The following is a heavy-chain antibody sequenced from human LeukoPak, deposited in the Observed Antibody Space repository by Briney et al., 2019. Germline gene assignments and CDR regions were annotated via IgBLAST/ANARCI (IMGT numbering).Heavy chain of an antibody. Sequence: ASVKVSCKASGYTFTKYYLHWVRQAPGQGLEWMGIINPSGGSTTYAQMFQGRVTMTRDTSTSTVYMDLSSLRPEDTAVYYCARDLYDPSGYGSRGFYGMDGWGQGTTVTVSS. D-gene: IGHD3-22*01. J-gene: IGHJ6*02. CDR3: ARDLYDPSGYGSRGFYGMDG. V-gene: IGHV1-46*01. CDR1: GYTFTKYY. CDR2: INPSGGST.